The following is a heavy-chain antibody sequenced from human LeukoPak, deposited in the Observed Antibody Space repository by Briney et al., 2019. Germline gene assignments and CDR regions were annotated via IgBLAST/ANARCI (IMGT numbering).Heavy chain of an antibody. Sequence: SETLSLTCTVSGGSISSSSYYWAWIRQPPGKGLEWIGSIYYSGSTYYNPSLKSRVTISVDTSKNQFSLKLSSVTAADTAVYYCARDYHSSGYYYWGQGTLVTVSS. CDR3: ARDYHSSGYYY. D-gene: IGHD3-22*01. J-gene: IGHJ4*02. CDR1: GGSISSSSYY. V-gene: IGHV4-39*07. CDR2: IYYSGST.